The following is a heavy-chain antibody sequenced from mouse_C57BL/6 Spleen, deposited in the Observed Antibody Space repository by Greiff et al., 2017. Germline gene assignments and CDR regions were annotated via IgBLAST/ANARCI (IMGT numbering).Heavy chain of an antibody. CDR2: ISTYYGDA. CDR1: GYTFTDYA. D-gene: IGHD1-1*01. V-gene: IGHV1-67*01. Sequence: QVQLKQSGPELVRPGVSVKISCKGSGYTFTDYAMHWVKQSHAKSLEWIGVISTYYGDASYNQKFKDKATMTVDKSSSTAYMELARLTSEDSAVYYCARLTTVVVPEFAYWGQGTLVTVSA. J-gene: IGHJ3*01. CDR3: ARLTTVVVPEFAY.